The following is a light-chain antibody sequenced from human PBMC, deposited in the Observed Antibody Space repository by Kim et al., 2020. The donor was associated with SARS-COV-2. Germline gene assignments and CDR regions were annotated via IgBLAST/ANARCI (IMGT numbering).Light chain of an antibody. CDR2: GKN. J-gene: IGLJ2*01. CDR3: NSRDSSNNHLV. V-gene: IGLV3-19*01. CDR1: SLRNYY. Sequence: SSELTQDPTMSVALGQTVRITCQGDSLRNYYASWYQQKPGQAPVLVIYGKNDRPSGIPDRFSGSRTGNTASLTNTGAQAEDEADYYCNSRDSSNNHLVFG.